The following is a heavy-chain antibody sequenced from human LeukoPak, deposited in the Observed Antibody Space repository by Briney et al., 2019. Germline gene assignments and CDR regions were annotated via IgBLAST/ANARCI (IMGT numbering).Heavy chain of an antibody. J-gene: IGHJ3*02. Sequence: GGSLRLSCAASGFTFSSYGMHWVRQAPGKGLEWVAVIWYDGSNKYYADSVKGRFTISRDNPKNTLYLQMNSLRAEDTAVYYCARDSGYCSGGSCREDIWGQGTMVTVSS. CDR3: ARDSGYCSGGSCREDI. CDR1: GFTFSSYG. D-gene: IGHD2-15*01. CDR2: IWYDGSNK. V-gene: IGHV3-33*01.